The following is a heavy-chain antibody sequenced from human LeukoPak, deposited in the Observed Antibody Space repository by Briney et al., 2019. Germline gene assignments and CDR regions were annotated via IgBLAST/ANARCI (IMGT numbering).Heavy chain of an antibody. D-gene: IGHD1-14*01. CDR1: GFAFNTYT. Sequence: PGGSLRLSCAASGFAFNTYTMNWVRQTPGKGLEWVSVLYSDGNTKYADSVQGRFTISRDNSKNTLYLEMNSPSPDDTAVYYCARGVEPLAANTLAYWGQGTLVTVSS. CDR3: ARGVEPLAANTLAY. J-gene: IGHJ4*02. CDR2: LYSDGNT. V-gene: IGHV3-53*01.